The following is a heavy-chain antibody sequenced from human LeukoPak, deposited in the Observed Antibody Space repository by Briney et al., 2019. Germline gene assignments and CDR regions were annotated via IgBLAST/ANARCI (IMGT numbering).Heavy chain of an antibody. V-gene: IGHV4-59*01. CDR3: ARDSTVTTFRGCVDP. CDR2: MYYSGST. J-gene: IGHJ5*02. D-gene: IGHD4-17*01. CDR1: GDSISSYY. Sequence: SETLSLTCTVSGDSISSYYWSWIRQPPGKGLEWIGYMYYSGSTKYNPSLKTRVTISADTSKNQFSLRLSSVTAADTAVYYCARDSTVTTFRGCVDPWGQGTLVTVSS.